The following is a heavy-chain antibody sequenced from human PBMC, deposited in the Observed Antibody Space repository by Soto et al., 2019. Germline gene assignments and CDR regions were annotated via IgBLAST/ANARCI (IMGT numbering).Heavy chain of an antibody. Sequence: QVQLVQSGAEVKKPGSSVKVSCKASGGTFSSYAISWVRQAPGQGLEWMGGIIPIFGTANYAQKFQGRVTITADESTGTGYMELRSVRSEDTAVYYCAMSLSYWQGDSDGHEYYIYYGMDVWGQGTTVTVAS. D-gene: IGHD5-18*01. J-gene: IGHJ6*02. CDR1: GGTFSSYA. CDR3: AMSLSYWQGDSDGHEYYIYYGMDV. V-gene: IGHV1-69*12. CDR2: IIPIFGTA.